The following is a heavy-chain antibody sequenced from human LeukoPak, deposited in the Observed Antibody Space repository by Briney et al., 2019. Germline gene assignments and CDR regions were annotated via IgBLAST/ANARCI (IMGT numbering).Heavy chain of an antibody. V-gene: IGHV3-11*01. J-gene: IGHJ4*02. Sequence: GGSLRLSCAASGFTFSDYYMSWIRQAPGKGLEWVSYISSSGSTIHYADSVKGRFTISRDNAKNSLYLQMNSLRAEDTAVYYCARERAMVRGVLLFWGQGTLVTVSS. D-gene: IGHD3-10*01. CDR3: ARERAMVRGVLLF. CDR2: ISSSGSTI. CDR1: GFTFSDYY.